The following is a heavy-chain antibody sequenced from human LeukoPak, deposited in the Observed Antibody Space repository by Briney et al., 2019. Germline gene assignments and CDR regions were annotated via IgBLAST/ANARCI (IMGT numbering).Heavy chain of an antibody. V-gene: IGHV3-7*04. CDR3: ARHGTDDYDSSGYLRP. Sequence: GGSLRLSCAASGFTFSRFWMSWVRQAQGRGLEWVANIKEDGSAKYYVDSVKGRFTISRDNAKNSLDLQMNSLRAEDTAVYYCARHGTDDYDSSGYLRPWGQGTLVTVSS. J-gene: IGHJ5*02. D-gene: IGHD3-22*01. CDR1: GFTFSRFW. CDR2: IKEDGSAK.